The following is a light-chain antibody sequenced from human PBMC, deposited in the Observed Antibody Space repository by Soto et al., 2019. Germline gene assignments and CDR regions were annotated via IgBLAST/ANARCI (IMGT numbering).Light chain of an antibody. CDR3: LQDINYPWT. Sequence: ANEMTLSQSSRSASVESGVTVACRASQGIGNALGWYQQKPGKPPKVLIYGASNLQSGVPPRFSGSGSGTDFTLAISSLQPEDSATDYCLQDINYPWTFCQGTKVDIK. CDR2: GAS. CDR1: QGIGNA. V-gene: IGKV1-6*01. J-gene: IGKJ1*01.